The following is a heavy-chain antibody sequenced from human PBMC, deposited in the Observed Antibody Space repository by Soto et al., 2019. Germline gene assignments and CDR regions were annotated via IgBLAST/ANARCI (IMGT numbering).Heavy chain of an antibody. J-gene: IGHJ4*02. CDR3: ARLSYGGRYSGWPAY. CDR2: IHHSGNT. D-gene: IGHD1-26*01. Sequence: QVQLQESGPGLVKPSGTLSLTCAVSGGSVTSTNWWSWVRQPPGRGLEWIGEIHHSGNTNYNPSLMRRVAVSVHTSNNPPSPRLTSVTAADTAVYDCARLSYGGRYSGWPAYWGQGTLVTVSS. V-gene: IGHV4-4*02. CDR1: GGSVTSTNW.